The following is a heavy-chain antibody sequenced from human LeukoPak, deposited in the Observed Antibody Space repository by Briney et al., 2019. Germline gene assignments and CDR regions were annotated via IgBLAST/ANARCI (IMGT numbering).Heavy chain of an antibody. D-gene: IGHD2/OR15-2a*01. Sequence: PGGSLRLSCAASGFTFNTFAMSWVRQAPGKGLESVSTIGDPSKTYYADSVKGRFTIPRDDSQNTLFLQMTSLRADDTALYYCVKDAVSFNSIYDPFDIWGQGTMVTVS. V-gene: IGHV3-23*01. J-gene: IGHJ3*02. CDR2: IGDPSKT. CDR1: GFTFNTFA. CDR3: VKDAVSFNSIYDPFDI.